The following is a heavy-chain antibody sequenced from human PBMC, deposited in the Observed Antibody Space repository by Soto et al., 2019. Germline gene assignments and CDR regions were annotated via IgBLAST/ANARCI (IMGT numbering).Heavy chain of an antibody. CDR1: GYTFTSYY. CDR3: ARERRLYNWNSNWFDP. D-gene: IGHD1-7*01. CDR2: INPSGGST. V-gene: IGHV1-46*01. J-gene: IGHJ5*02. Sequence: ASVKVSCQASGYTFTSYYMHWVRQAPGQGLEWMGIINPSGGSTSYAQKFQGRVTMTRDTSTSTVYMELSSLRSEDTAVYYCARERRLYNWNSNWFDPWGQGTLVTVSS.